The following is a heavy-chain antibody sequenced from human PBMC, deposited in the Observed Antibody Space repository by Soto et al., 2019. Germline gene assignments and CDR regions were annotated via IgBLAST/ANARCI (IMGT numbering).Heavy chain of an antibody. CDR2: IIPISGTA. CDR1: GGTFSSYA. V-gene: IGHV1-69*01. J-gene: IGHJ6*02. CDR3: TRSQGSSTSLEIYYYYYYGMDV. D-gene: IGHD2-2*01. Sequence: QVQLVQSGAEVKKPGSSVTVSCKASGGTFSSYAISWVRQAPGQGLEWVGGIIPISGTANYAQKFQGRVTITADEPTSTAYMELSSLRSEDTAVYYCTRSQGSSTSLEIYYYYYYGMDVWGQGTTVTVSS.